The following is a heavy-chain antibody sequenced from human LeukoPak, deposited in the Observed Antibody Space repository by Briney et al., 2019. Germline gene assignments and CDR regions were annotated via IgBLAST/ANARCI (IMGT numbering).Heavy chain of an antibody. V-gene: IGHV3-21*01. CDR2: ISSSSTYI. CDR3: ATGGDGYKH. Sequence: GRSLRLSCAASGFTFSSFGMQWVRQAPGKGLEWVSAISSSSTYIYHADSVKGRFTISRDDAKNSLYLQMNSLSAEDMAVYYCATGGDGYKHWGRGTLVTVSS. CDR1: GFTFSSFG. J-gene: IGHJ1*01. D-gene: IGHD5-24*01.